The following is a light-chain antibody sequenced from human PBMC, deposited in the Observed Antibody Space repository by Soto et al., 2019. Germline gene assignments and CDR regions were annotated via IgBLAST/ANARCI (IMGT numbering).Light chain of an antibody. Sequence: QSVLTQPPSVSGAPGQRVTISCTGSSSSIGAGFDVDWFQHFPGTAPKLLIYGTTNRPSGVPDRFSGSKSGASASLAITGLQAEDEADYYCQSYDASLGGYYVFGTGTKLTVL. CDR3: QSYDASLGGYYV. CDR1: SSSIGAGFD. J-gene: IGLJ1*01. CDR2: GTT. V-gene: IGLV1-40*01.